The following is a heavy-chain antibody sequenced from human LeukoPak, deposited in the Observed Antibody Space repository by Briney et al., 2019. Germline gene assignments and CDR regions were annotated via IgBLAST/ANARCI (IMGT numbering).Heavy chain of an antibody. J-gene: IGHJ4*02. Sequence: SETLSLTCAVYGGSFSGYYWSWIRQPPGKGLEWMGEINHSGSTNYNPSLKSRVTISVDTSRNQLSLKLSSVTAADTAVYYCARAGGGYYDFWSGYYTPFFDYWGQGTLVTVSS. D-gene: IGHD3-3*01. CDR1: GGSFSGYY. CDR3: ARAGGGYYDFWSGYYTPFFDY. CDR2: INHSGST. V-gene: IGHV4-34*01.